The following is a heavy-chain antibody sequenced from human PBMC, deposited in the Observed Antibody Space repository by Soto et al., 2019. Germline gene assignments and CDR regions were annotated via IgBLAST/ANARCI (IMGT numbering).Heavy chain of an antibody. J-gene: IGHJ4*02. Sequence: QVQLVQSGAEVKKPGSSVKVSCKASGGTFSSYAISWVRQAPGQGLEWMGGIIPIFGTANYAQKFQGRVTITADEATSTAYMELSSLRSEDTAVYYFARDSQIRASSGWLRLDYWGQGTLVTVSS. D-gene: IGHD6-19*01. V-gene: IGHV1-69*01. CDR2: IIPIFGTA. CDR1: GGTFSSYA. CDR3: ARDSQIRASSGWLRLDY.